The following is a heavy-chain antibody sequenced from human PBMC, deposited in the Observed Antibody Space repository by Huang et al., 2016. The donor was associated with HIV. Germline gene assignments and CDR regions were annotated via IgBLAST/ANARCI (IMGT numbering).Heavy chain of an antibody. CDR2: VRSKAFGGAS. CDR3: SPSGDDYFYFYMDV. J-gene: IGHJ6*03. CDR1: GFIFNDFA. Sequence: QLVESGGDSVQSGRSLRLSCRGSGFIFNDFAIKWFRQSPGKGLEWIGFVRSKAFGGASKSAPSVKDRFTVSRDEAKNVAFLQMDNLQVDDTAIYYCSPSGDDYFYFYMDVWGNGTTVIVS. V-gene: IGHV3-49*03. D-gene: IGHD4-17*01.